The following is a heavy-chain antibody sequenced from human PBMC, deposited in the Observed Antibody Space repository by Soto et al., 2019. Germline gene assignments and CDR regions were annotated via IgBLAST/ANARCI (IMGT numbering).Heavy chain of an antibody. CDR2: ISYDGSNK. V-gene: IGHV3-30-3*01. CDR1: GFTFSSYA. Sequence: QVQLVESGGGVVQPGRSLRLSCAASGFTFSSYAMHWVRQAPGKGLEWVAVISYDGSNKYYADSVKGRFTISRDNSKNTLYLEMNRLGAEDTAVYYCAREWGTTVTNWFDPWGQGTLVTVSS. D-gene: IGHD4-17*01. CDR3: AREWGTTVTNWFDP. J-gene: IGHJ5*02.